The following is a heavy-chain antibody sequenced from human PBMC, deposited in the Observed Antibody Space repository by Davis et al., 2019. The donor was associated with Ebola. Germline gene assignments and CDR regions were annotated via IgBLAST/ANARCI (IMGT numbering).Heavy chain of an antibody. V-gene: IGHV4-61*08. CDR2: IYYSGST. CDR1: GGSISSGGYY. Sequence: MPSETLSLTCTVSGGSISSGGYYWSWIRQHPGKGLEWIGYIYYSGSTNYNPSLKSRVTISVDTSKKQLSLKLSSVTAADTAVYYCARDSGYGMDVWGQGTTVTVSS. CDR3: ARDSGYGMDV. D-gene: IGHD1-26*01. J-gene: IGHJ6*02.